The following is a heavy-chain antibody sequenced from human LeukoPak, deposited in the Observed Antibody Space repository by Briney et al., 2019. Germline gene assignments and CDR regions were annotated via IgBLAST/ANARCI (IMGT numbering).Heavy chain of an antibody. D-gene: IGHD3-10*01. CDR2: INPNSGDT. CDR3: ARSGRGSGSYYNFYMDV. CDR1: GYTFTAYY. Sequence: GASVKVSCKASGYTFTAYYLHWVRQAPGQGLEWMGWINPNSGDTNYEQRFQGRVTMTSDTSISTAYMELSSLRSDEMAVYYCARSGRGSGSYYNFYMDVWGKGTTVTLSS. J-gene: IGHJ6*03. V-gene: IGHV1-2*02.